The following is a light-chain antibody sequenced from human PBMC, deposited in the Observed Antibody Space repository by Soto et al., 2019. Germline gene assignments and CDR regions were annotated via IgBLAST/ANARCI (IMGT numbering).Light chain of an antibody. CDR1: QSVSSY. CDR2: DAS. J-gene: IGKJ1*01. Sequence: EIVLTQSPAALSLSPGEGATLSCRASQSVSSYLAWYQQKPGQAPRLLIYDASNRATGIPARFSGSGSGTDFTLIISSLEPEDFAVYYCQQRSNWPVTFGLGTKVEV. V-gene: IGKV3-11*01. CDR3: QQRSNWPVT.